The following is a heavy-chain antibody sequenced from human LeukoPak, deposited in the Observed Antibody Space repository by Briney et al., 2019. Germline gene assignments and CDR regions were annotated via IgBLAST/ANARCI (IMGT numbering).Heavy chain of an antibody. V-gene: IGHV3-33*01. Sequence: GGSLRLSCAASKFIFTSCCMDWVRQAPGKGLEWVPLIWYDGTDKYYADSVKGRFTISRDNAKNSLYLQMNSLRVEDTAVYYCARCTTGRTFGSLREIKRSREIDYWGRGTLVTVSS. CDR1: KFIFTSCC. CDR2: IWYDGTDK. CDR3: ARCTTGRTFGSLREIKRSREIDY. J-gene: IGHJ4*02. D-gene: IGHD1-1*01.